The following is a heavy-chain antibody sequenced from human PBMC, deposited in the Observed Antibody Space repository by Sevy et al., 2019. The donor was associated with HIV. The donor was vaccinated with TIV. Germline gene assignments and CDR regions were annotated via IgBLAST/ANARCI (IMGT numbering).Heavy chain of an antibody. CDR3: AKVLARGVAVAGTAWGMDV. J-gene: IGHJ6*02. CDR1: GFTFTNYA. D-gene: IGHD6-19*01. V-gene: IGHV3-23*01. Sequence: GGSLRLSCAASGFTFTNYAMNWVRQAPGKGLEWVSAISSSGGTTYYADSVQGRFTISRDKSKNTLYLQMNSLRAEDTAVYYCAKVLARGVAVAGTAWGMDVWGQGTTVTVSS. CDR2: ISSSGGTT.